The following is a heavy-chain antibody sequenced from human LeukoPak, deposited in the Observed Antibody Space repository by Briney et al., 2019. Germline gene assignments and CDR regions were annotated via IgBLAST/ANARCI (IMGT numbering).Heavy chain of an antibody. J-gene: IGHJ5*02. CDR1: GGSISSSSYY. Sequence: SETLSLTCTVSGGSISSSSYYWGWIRQPPGKGLEWIGSIYYSGSTYYNPSLKSRVTISVDTSKNQFSLKLSSATAADTAVYYCARRGTYSYGYNWFDPWGQGTLVTVSS. V-gene: IGHV4-39*01. CDR2: IYYSGST. CDR3: ARRGTYSYGYNWFDP. D-gene: IGHD5-18*01.